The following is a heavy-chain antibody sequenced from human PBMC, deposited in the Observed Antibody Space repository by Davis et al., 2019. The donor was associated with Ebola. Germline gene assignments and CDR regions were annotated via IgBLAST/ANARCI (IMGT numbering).Heavy chain of an antibody. D-gene: IGHD2-15*01. CDR2: HGTSGDT. Sequence: GGSLRLSCAASGFVFRTYVMSWVRRAPGKGLEWVSTHGTSGDTYYADSVKGRFTISRDNSKNTLHLQMNSLRVEDSAIYYCAKDTPNIWFDVWGQGTKVAVS. CDR1: GFVFRTYV. V-gene: IGHV3-23*01. J-gene: IGHJ3*01. CDR3: AKDTPNIWFDV.